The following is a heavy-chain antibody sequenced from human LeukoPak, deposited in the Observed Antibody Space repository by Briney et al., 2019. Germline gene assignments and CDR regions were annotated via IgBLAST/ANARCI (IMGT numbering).Heavy chain of an antibody. Sequence: ASVKVSCKASGYTFTSYAMHWVRQAPGQRLEWMGWINAGNGNTKYSQKFQGRVTITRDTSASTAYMELSSLRSEDTAVYYCARAGYSSSWYLYYYFDYWGQGTLVTVSS. CDR1: GYTFTSYA. CDR3: ARAGYSSSWYLYYYFDY. J-gene: IGHJ4*02. V-gene: IGHV1-3*01. CDR2: INAGNGNT. D-gene: IGHD6-13*01.